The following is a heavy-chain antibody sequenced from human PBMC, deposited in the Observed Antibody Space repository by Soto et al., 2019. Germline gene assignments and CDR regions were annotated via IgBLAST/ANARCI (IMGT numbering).Heavy chain of an antibody. CDR3: VRSGTSSGRFSDY. V-gene: IGHV5-51*01. CDR2: IYPSDSDI. J-gene: IGHJ4*02. D-gene: IGHD2-15*01. CDR1: GYSFTSYW. Sequence: PGESLKISCKGSGYSFTSYWIGWVRQMPGKGLEWMGVIYPSDSDIRYSPSFQGKVTISADKSITTAYLQWSSLKAADTAMYYCVRSGTSSGRFSDYWGQGTLVTVSS.